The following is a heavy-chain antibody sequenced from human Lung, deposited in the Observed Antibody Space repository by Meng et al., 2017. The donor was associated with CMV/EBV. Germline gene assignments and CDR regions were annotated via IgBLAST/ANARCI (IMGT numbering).Heavy chain of an antibody. CDR3: ARLRDHFPDH. Sequence: GGSLGLXCKGSGYSFTSYWIGWVRQMPGKGLEWMGIIYPGDSDARYSPSFQGQVTISADKSISTAYLQWSSLKASDTAMYYCARLRDHFPDHWGKGTLVTVSS. V-gene: IGHV5-51*01. CDR2: IYPGDSDA. CDR1: GYSFTSYW. D-gene: IGHD3-3*02. J-gene: IGHJ4*02.